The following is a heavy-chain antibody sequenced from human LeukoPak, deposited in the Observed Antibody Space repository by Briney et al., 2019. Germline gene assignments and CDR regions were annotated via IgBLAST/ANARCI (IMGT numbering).Heavy chain of an antibody. Sequence: SSQTLSLTWTVSGGSISSGGYYWSWIRQHPGKGLEWIGYIYYSGSTYYNPSLKSRVTISVDTSKNQFSLKLSSVTAADTAVYYCARGRLRLGELSFGFDYWGQGTLVTVSS. CDR1: GGSISSGGYY. CDR3: ARGRLRLGELSFGFDY. V-gene: IGHV4-31*02. J-gene: IGHJ4*02. CDR2: IYYSGST. D-gene: IGHD3-16*02.